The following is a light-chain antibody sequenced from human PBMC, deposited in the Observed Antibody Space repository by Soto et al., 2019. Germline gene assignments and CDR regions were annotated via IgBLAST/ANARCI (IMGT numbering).Light chain of an antibody. J-gene: IGLJ2*01. CDR2: RDS. CDR3: QVWDSSPVV. CDR1: NIGSKN. V-gene: IGLV3-9*01. Sequence: SYELTQPLSVSVALGQTARITCGGNNIGSKNVHWYQQKPGQAPVLVIYRDSNRPSGIPERFSGSNSGNTGTLTISRAQAGDEADYYCQVWDSSPVVFGGGTKLTVL.